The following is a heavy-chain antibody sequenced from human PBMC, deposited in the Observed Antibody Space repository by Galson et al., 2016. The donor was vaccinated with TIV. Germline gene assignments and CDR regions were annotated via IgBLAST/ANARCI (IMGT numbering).Heavy chain of an antibody. J-gene: IGHJ5*02. CDR1: GYIFTAYY. CDR2: TNPDSGDT. CDR3: ARITKRGALYFDP. V-gene: IGHV1-2*02. D-gene: IGHD1-14*01. Sequence: SVKVSCKASGYIFTAYYLHWVRQAPEQGLEWMGWTNPDSGDTYYAQKFQGRVTMTRDTSIGTAYMELHRLRSDDTAVYYCARITKRGALYFDPWGQGTLVTVSS.